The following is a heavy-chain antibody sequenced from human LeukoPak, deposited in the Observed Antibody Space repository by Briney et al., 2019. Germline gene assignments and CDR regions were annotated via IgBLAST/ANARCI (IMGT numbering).Heavy chain of an antibody. V-gene: IGHV3-30-3*01. CDR2: ISYDGSNK. D-gene: IGHD5-24*01. J-gene: IGHJ4*02. CDR1: GFTFSSYA. CDR3: ARDTLKDGYNYDYLDY. Sequence: PGGSLRLSCAASGFTFSSYAMHWVRQAPGEGLEWVAVISYDGSNKYYADSVKGRFTISRDNSKNTLYLQMNSLRAEDTAVYYCARDTLKDGYNYDYLDYWGQGTLVTVSS.